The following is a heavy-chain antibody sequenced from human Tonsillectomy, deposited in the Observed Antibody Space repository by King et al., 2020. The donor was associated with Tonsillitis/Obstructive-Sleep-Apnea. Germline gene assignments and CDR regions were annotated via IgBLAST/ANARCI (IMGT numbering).Heavy chain of an antibody. D-gene: IGHD5-24*01. CDR2: IYPGDSDT. CDR3: ARVEEGWDYYYYMDV. Sequence: VQLVQSGAEVKKPGESLKIYCKGSGYSFTNYWIGWVRQMPGKGLEWMGIIYPGDSDTRYSPSFQGQVTISADKSISTVYLQWSSLKASDTAMYYCARVEEGWDYYYYMDVWGKRDHGHRLL. J-gene: IGHJ6*03. CDR1: GYSFTNYW. V-gene: IGHV5-51*01.